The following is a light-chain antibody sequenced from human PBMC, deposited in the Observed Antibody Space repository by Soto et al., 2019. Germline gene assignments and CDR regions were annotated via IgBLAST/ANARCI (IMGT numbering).Light chain of an antibody. CDR1: QSISSY. Sequence: EVVLTQSPGTLSLSPGERATLSCRASQSISSYLAWYQQKRGQAPRLLIFDASNRATGIPVRFSGSGSGTDFTLIISSLEPEDFAVYYCQQGIKWPPPFRQGTRLESK. CDR2: DAS. V-gene: IGKV3-11*01. J-gene: IGKJ5*01. CDR3: QQGIKWPPP.